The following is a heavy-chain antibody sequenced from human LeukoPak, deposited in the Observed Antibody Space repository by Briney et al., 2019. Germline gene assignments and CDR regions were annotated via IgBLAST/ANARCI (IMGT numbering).Heavy chain of an antibody. D-gene: IGHD3-10*01. Sequence: GRSLRLSCAASGFTFSNYAMSWVRQAPGKGLEWVSSISSGSSYIYYADSVKGRFTISRDNAENSLHLQMNSLRAEDTAVYYCAKDGEKYYYGSGTPYYYYYMDVWGKGTTVTISS. J-gene: IGHJ6*03. CDR1: GFTFSNYA. CDR2: ISSGSSYI. CDR3: AKDGEKYYYGSGTPYYYYYMDV. V-gene: IGHV3-21*01.